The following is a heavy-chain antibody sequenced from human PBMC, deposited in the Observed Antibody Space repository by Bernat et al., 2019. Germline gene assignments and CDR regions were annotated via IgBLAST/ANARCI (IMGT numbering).Heavy chain of an antibody. Sequence: QVTLRESRPALVKPTQTLTLTCTFAGFSLSTSGMCVSWIRQPPGKALEWLALIDWDDDKFYRTFLKTRLTISKGTSKNQVVLTMTDMDPVDTATYYCARRSVGGRTFDSWGQGTLATVSS. J-gene: IGHJ4*02. CDR2: IDWDDDK. V-gene: IGHV2-70*01. CDR3: ARRSVGGRTFDS. D-gene: IGHD1-26*01. CDR1: GFSLSTSGMC.